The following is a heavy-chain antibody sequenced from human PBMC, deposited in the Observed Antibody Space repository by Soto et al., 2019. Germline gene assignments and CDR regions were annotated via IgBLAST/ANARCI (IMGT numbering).Heavy chain of an antibody. CDR2: IYYSGST. Sequence: SETLSLTCTVSGGSISSSSYYWGWIRQPPGKGLEWVGSIYYSGSTYYNPALKSRVTISVNTTKNLFPKMLSSVTAADTAVYYCARSDFWSGRNWFDPWGQGTLVTVSS. CDR3: ARSDFWSGRNWFDP. D-gene: IGHD3-3*01. CDR1: GGSISSSSYY. J-gene: IGHJ5*02. V-gene: IGHV4-39*01.